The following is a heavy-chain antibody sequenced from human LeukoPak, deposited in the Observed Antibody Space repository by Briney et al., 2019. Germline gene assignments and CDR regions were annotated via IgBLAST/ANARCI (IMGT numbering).Heavy chain of an antibody. CDR3: AREGGGGSYSY. Sequence: SETLSLTCTVSGGSISSYYWSWIRQPPGKGLEWIGYIYYSGSTNYNPSLKSRVTISVDTSKNQFSPKLSSVTAADTAVYYCAREGGGGSYSYWGQGTLVTVSS. CDR2: IYYSGST. V-gene: IGHV4-59*01. D-gene: IGHD1-26*01. CDR1: GGSISSYY. J-gene: IGHJ4*02.